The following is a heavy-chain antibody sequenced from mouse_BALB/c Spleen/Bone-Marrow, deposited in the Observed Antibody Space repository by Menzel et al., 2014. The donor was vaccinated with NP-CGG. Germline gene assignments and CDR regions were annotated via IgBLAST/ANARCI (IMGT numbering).Heavy chain of an antibody. V-gene: IGHV14-3*02. CDR2: IDPANGNT. CDR3: ARAGRGRYFDV. CDR1: GFNIKDTY. J-gene: IGHJ1*01. Sequence: VQLQQSGAELVKPGASVKLPCTASGFNIKDTYIHWVKQRPEQALEWIGRIDPANGNTKYDPKFQGKATITADTSSNTAYLQLSSLTSEDTAVYYCARAGRGRYFDVWGAGTTVTVSS. D-gene: IGHD4-1*01.